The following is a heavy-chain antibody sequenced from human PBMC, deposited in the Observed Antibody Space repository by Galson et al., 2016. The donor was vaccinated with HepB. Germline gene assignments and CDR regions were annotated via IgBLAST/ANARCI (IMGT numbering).Heavy chain of an antibody. Sequence: SLRLSCAASGIPFTTYWMSWVRQAPGKGLEWVANIKQDGSEKYYVDSVGGRFTISRDNTGNSVSLQMNSLRVEDTAVYYCAFAIGLSSDYWGQGTLVTVSS. D-gene: IGHD3-16*02. V-gene: IGHV3-7*03. CDR2: IKQDGSEK. J-gene: IGHJ4*02. CDR3: AFAIGLSSDY. CDR1: GIPFTTYW.